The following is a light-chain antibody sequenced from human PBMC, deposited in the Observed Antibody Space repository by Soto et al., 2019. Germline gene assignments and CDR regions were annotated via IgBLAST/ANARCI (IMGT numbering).Light chain of an antibody. CDR1: QNIKND. V-gene: IGKV1-39*01. CDR3: QQSLSAPLT. J-gene: IGKJ4*01. Sequence: DIQMTQSPSSLSASVGDRVTITCRASQNIKNDLNWYQQKPGKAPKLLIYAASSLQSGVPLTFSGSGSGTDYTLTISSLQPEDSAIYFCQQSLSAPLTFGGGTKVEIK. CDR2: AAS.